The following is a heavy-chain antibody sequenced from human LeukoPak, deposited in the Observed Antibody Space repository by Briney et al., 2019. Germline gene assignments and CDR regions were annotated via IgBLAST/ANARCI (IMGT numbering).Heavy chain of an antibody. Sequence: SGTLSLTCSVSRGSISSSNWWSWVRQPPGKGLEWIGEIYHSGSTNYNPSLKSRVTISVDKSKNQFSLKLRFVTAADTAVYYCASSDISPSLFAYWGQGTLVTLSS. D-gene: IGHD3-22*01. CDR1: RGSISSSNW. CDR3: ASSDISPSLFAY. J-gene: IGHJ4*02. CDR2: IYHSGST. V-gene: IGHV4-4*02.